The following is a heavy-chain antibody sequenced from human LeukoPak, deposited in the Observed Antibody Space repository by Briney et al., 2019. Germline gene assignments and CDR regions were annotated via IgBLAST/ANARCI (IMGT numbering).Heavy chain of an antibody. CDR2: INPNSGGT. J-gene: IGHJ4*02. Sequence: ASVKVSFKASGYTFTGYYMHWVRQAPGQGLEWMGWINPNSGGTNYAQKFQGRVTMTRDTSISTAYMELSRLRSDDTAVYYCARSPDYDSSGYPINYWGQGTLVTVSS. CDR3: ARSPDYDSSGYPINY. D-gene: IGHD3-22*01. V-gene: IGHV1-2*02. CDR1: GYTFTGYY.